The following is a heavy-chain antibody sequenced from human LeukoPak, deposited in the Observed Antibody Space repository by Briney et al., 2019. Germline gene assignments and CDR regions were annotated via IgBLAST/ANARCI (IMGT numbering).Heavy chain of an antibody. CDR2: IKQDGSEK. D-gene: IGHD2-8*01. CDR1: GFTFSSYW. CDR3: ARDNIVLTPFDDY. Sequence: GGSLRLSCAASGFTFSSYWMSWVRQAPGKGLEWVANIKQDGSEKYYVDSVKGRFTISRDNAKNSLYLQMNSLRAEDTAVYYCARDNIVLTPFDDYWGQGTLVTVSS. V-gene: IGHV3-7*01. J-gene: IGHJ4*02.